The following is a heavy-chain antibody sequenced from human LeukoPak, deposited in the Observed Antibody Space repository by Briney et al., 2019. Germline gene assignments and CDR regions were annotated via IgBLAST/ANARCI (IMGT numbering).Heavy chain of an antibody. CDR3: ARRAMVRGVTVIDY. J-gene: IGHJ4*02. V-gene: IGHV4-34*01. Sequence: SETLSLTCAVYGGSFSGYYWSWIRQPPGKGLEWIGEINHSGSTNYNPSLKSRVTISVDTSKNQFSLKLSSVTAADTAVYYCARRAMVRGVTVIDYWGQGTLVTVSS. CDR2: INHSGST. D-gene: IGHD3-10*01. CDR1: GGSFSGYY.